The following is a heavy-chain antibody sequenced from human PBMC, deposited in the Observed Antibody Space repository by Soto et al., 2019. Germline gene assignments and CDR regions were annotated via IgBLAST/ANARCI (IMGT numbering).Heavy chain of an antibody. CDR3: ARINHYYDTSGRMDV. Sequence: ASVKVSCKASGYNFSTYGIFWVRQAPGQGLEWMGWISPYNGNTQSEHKFQGRLTLTTDTSTSTVYMELRGLRSDDTAVYYCARINHYYDTSGRMDVWGQGTTVTVSS. D-gene: IGHD3-22*01. J-gene: IGHJ6*02. V-gene: IGHV1-18*04. CDR1: GYNFSTYG. CDR2: ISPYNGNT.